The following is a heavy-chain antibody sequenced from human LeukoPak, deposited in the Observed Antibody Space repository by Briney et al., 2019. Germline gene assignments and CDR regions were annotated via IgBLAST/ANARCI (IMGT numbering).Heavy chain of an antibody. CDR2: IRSKTYGGTT. CDR3: TRGSTVRGAKYFFDY. CDR1: GFSFGYYA. D-gene: IGHD3-10*01. J-gene: IGHJ4*02. Sequence: GGSLRLSCTASGFSFGYYAMSWVRQAPGKGLEWVGLIRSKTYGGTTEYAASVEGRFSISRDDSKSIAYLQVNSLKTEDTAVYYCTRGSTVRGAKYFFDYWGQGTLVTVSS. V-gene: IGHV3-49*04.